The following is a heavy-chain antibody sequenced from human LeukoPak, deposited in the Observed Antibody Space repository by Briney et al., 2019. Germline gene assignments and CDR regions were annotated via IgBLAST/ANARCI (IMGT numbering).Heavy chain of an antibody. V-gene: IGHV1-2*02. Sequence: ASVKVSCKASGYTFTGCYMHWVRQAPGQGLEWMGWINPNSGGTNYAQKFQGRVTMTRDTSISTAYLELSRLRSDDTAVYYCARTWSLIAARRWVNWFDPWGQGTLVTVSS. CDR1: GYTFTGCY. D-gene: IGHD6-6*01. J-gene: IGHJ5*02. CDR3: ARTWSLIAARRWVNWFDP. CDR2: INPNSGGT.